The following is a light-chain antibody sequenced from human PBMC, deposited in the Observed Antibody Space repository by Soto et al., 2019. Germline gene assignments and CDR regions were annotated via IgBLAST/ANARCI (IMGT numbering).Light chain of an antibody. CDR1: QGISSY. J-gene: IGKJ1*01. CDR2: DVS. CDR3: QQYNSYPWT. V-gene: IGKV1-9*01. Sequence: IQLTQSPSFLSASVGDRVTITCRASQGISSYLAWYQQKPGKAPKLLIYDVSSLESGVPSRFSGSGSGTEFTLAISSLQPDDFATYYCQQYNSYPWTFGQGTKVEIK.